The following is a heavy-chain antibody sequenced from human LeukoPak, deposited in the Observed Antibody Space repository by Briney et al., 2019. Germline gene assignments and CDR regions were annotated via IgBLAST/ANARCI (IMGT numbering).Heavy chain of an antibody. CDR2: IYPDDSDT. Sequence: GESLNISRNCSGYILNKYLLALVPQMPGKGLEWMGIIYPDDSDTRYSPSFQGQVTISADKSISTAYLQWSSLKASDTAMYYCARRSYYDSGGYYYDFWGQGTLVTVSS. V-gene: IGHV5-51*01. CDR1: GYILNKYL. D-gene: IGHD3-22*01. CDR3: ARRSYYDSGGYYYDF. J-gene: IGHJ4*02.